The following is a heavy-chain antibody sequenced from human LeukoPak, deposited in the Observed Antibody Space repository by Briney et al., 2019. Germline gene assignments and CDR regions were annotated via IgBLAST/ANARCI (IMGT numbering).Heavy chain of an antibody. V-gene: IGHV1-69*13. J-gene: IGHJ4*02. CDR2: IIPIFGTA. Sequence: SVKVSCKASGGTFSSYAISWVRQAPGQGLEWMGGIIPIFGTANYAQKFQGRVTITADESTSTAYMELSSLRSEDMAVYYCARDRRDGYINYFDYWGQGTLVTVSS. D-gene: IGHD5-24*01. CDR1: GGTFSSYA. CDR3: ARDRRDGYINYFDY.